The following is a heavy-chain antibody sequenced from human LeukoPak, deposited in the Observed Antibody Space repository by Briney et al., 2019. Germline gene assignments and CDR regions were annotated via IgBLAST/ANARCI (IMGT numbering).Heavy chain of an antibody. Sequence: GGSLRLSCAASGFSFSLFSMNWVRQAPGKGLEWVSSISPRSNYRYHADSVKGRFTISRDNGKNSLYLELNSLRAEDTAVYYCVRGRVVLFAGTHTPLGYWGRGTLVTASS. CDR3: VRGRVVLFAGTHTPLGY. CDR2: ISPRSNYR. CDR1: GFSFSLFS. D-gene: IGHD2/OR15-2a*01. J-gene: IGHJ4*02. V-gene: IGHV3-21*01.